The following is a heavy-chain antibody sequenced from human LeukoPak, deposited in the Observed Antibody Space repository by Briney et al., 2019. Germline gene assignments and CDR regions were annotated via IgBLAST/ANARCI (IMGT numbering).Heavy chain of an antibody. CDR1: GGSISSSRYY. D-gene: IGHD3-10*01. CDR3: ARLNYGSGSYYTRDYYYMDV. J-gene: IGHJ6*03. Sequence: PSETLSLTCTVSGGSISSSRYYWGWIRQPPGRGLEWIANIYYSGSTYYNPSLKSRVTISVDTSKNQFSLKLSSVTAADTAVYYCARLNYGSGSYYTRDYYYMDVWGKGTTVTVSS. CDR2: IYYSGST. V-gene: IGHV4-39*01.